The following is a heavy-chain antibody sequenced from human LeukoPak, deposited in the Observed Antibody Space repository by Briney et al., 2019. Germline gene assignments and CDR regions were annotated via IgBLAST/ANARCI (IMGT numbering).Heavy chain of an antibody. J-gene: IGHJ4*02. Sequence: PSETLSLTCTVSGGSISCYYWSWIRQPPGKGLEWIGYIYYSGSTNYNPSLKSRVTISVDTSKNQFSLKLSSVTAADTAVYYCARSELLWFGGVNSGFDYWGQGALVTVSS. CDR3: ARSELLWFGGVNSGFDY. D-gene: IGHD3-10*01. CDR2: IYYSGST. V-gene: IGHV4-59*01. CDR1: GGSISCYY.